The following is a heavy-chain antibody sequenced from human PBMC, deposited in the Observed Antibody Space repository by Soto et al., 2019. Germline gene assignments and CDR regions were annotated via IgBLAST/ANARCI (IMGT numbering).Heavy chain of an antibody. CDR3: AKESSTTCSCCGSFYSGWCDY. CDR2: TSYDGRKK. J-gene: IGHJ4*02. CDR1: GFTFTNYG. V-gene: IGHV3-30*18. D-gene: IGHD1-26*01. Sequence: QVQLVESGGDVVQPGGSLRLSCAGSGFTFTNYGMHWFRQAPGKGLEWVARTSYDGRKKYYADSVKGRFTISRDNSKNTLYLQLNCLSAEDTAVYYCAKESSTTCSCCGSFYSGWCDYWGQGTLVTVSS.